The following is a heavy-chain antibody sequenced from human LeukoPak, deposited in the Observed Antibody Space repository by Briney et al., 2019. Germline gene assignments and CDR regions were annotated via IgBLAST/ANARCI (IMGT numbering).Heavy chain of an antibody. V-gene: IGHV4-31*03. CDR2: IYYSGST. Sequence: SETLSLTCTVSGGSISSGGYYWSWIRQHPGKGLEWIGYIYYSGSTYYNPSLKSRVTISVDTSKNQFSLKLSSVTAADTAVYYCARGGWDYYGSGSYYKDYFDYWGQGTLVTVSS. CDR1: GGSISSGGYY. D-gene: IGHD3-10*01. CDR3: ARGGWDYYGSGSYYKDYFDY. J-gene: IGHJ4*02.